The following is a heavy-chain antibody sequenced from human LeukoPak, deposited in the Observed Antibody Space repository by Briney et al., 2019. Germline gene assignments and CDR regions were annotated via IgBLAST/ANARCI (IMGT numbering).Heavy chain of an antibody. D-gene: IGHD2-15*01. CDR1: GFTISSYA. V-gene: IGHV3-30-3*01. Sequence: GRSLRLSCAASGFTISSYAMHWVRQAPGKGLEWVAVISYDGSNKYYADSVKGRFTISRDNSKNTLYLQMNSLRAEDTAVYYCARDGGDRFLDYWGPGTLVTVSS. J-gene: IGHJ4*02. CDR2: ISYDGSNK. CDR3: ARDGGDRFLDY.